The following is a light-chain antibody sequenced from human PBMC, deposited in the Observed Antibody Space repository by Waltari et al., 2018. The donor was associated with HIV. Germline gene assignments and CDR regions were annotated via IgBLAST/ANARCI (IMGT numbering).Light chain of an antibody. CDR1: QSIHPY. CDR3: QQSYSTPFT. Sequence: GDQISHTCRAGQSIHPYLHWDHQKPVIAPKLLIDSASSLVSGVPSRFSGSGSGTDFTLTISRLQPEDFATYSCQQSYSTPFTFGQGTKLEVK. V-gene: IGKV1-39*01. J-gene: IGKJ2*01. CDR2: SAS.